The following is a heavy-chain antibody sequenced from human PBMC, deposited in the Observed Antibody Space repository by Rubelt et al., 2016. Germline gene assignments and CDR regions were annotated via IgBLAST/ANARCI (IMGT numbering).Heavy chain of an antibody. D-gene: IGHD1-7*01. J-gene: IGHJ4*02. CDR3: ATLDLARTRTRNDY. V-gene: IGHV3-23*01. Sequence: GGSLRLSCAASGFTFSSYAMSWVRQAPGKGLEWVSGISGSGGSTYYADSVKGRFTISRDNSKNTLYLQMNSLRAEDTAVYYCATLDLARTRTRNDYWGQGTLVTVSS. CDR2: ISGSGGST. CDR1: GFTFSSYA.